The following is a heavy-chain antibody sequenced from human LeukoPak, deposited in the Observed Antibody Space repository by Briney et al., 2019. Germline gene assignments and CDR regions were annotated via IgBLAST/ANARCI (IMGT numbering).Heavy chain of an antibody. CDR1: GYTFTSYG. J-gene: IGHJ4*02. Sequence: ASVKVSCKASGYTFTSYGISWVRQAPGQGLEWMGWISAYNGNTNYAQKLQGRVTMTTDTSTSTAYMELRSLRSADTAVYYCARVSLRGLRRLVVDYWGQGTLVTVSS. V-gene: IGHV1-18*01. CDR3: ARVSLRGLRRLVVDY. D-gene: IGHD4-17*01. CDR2: ISAYNGNT.